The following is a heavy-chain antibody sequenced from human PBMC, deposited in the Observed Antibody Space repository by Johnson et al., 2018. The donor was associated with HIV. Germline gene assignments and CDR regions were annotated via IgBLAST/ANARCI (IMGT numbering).Heavy chain of an antibody. Sequence: VLLVESGGGLVQPGGSLRLSCASSGFTVSSNYMSWVRQAPGKGLEWVSVIYSGGSTYYADSVKGRFTISRDNSKNTLYLQLNGLRAEDTALYYCAKAVAGGCDAFDIWGQGTMVTVSS. J-gene: IGHJ3*02. CDR2: IYSGGST. D-gene: IGHD6-13*01. CDR1: GFTVSSNY. V-gene: IGHV3-66*01. CDR3: AKAVAGGCDAFDI.